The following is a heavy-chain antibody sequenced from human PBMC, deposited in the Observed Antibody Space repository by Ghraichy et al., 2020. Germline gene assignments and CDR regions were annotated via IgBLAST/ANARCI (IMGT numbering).Heavy chain of an antibody. CDR1: GGSISSDCYY. J-gene: IGHJ6*04. CDR2: ICYSGNN. CDR3: ARDDSVEGGG. Sequence: SETLSLTCTVSGGSISSDCYYWSRIRQHTGKGLEWIGYICYSGNNNYHPSLKSRVTISVDTSKNQFSLKLSSVTAADTAVYYCARDDSVEGGGWGKGTTVTVSS. D-gene: IGHD2-15*01. V-gene: IGHV4-31*03.